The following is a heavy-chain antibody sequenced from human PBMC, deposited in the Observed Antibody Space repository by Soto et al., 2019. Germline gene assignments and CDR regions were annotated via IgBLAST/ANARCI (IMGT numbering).Heavy chain of an antibody. J-gene: IGHJ4*02. CDR2: ISAYNGNT. Sequence: ASVKVSCKASGYTFTSYGISWVRQAPGQGLEWMGWISAYNGNTNYAQKLQGRVTMTTDTSTSTAYMELRSLRSDDTAVDYCARATVDSSSWYPGFDYWGQGTLVTVSS. CDR1: GYTFTSYG. D-gene: IGHD6-13*01. V-gene: IGHV1-18*01. CDR3: ARATVDSSSWYPGFDY.